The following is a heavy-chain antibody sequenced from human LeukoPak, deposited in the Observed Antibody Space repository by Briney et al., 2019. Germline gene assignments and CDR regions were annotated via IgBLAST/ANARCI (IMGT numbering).Heavy chain of an antibody. V-gene: IGHV1-24*01. CDR1: GYTLNELS. CDR3: ATLSSFGNSSGYFRFDP. D-gene: IGHD3-22*01. CDR2: FDPEDGET. Sequence: ASVKVSCKVSGYTLNELSMHWVRQAPGKGLEWMGGFDPEDGETIYAQKFQGRVTMTEDTSTDTAYMELSSLRSEDTAVYYCATLSSFGNSSGYFRFDPWGQGTLVTVSS. J-gene: IGHJ5*02.